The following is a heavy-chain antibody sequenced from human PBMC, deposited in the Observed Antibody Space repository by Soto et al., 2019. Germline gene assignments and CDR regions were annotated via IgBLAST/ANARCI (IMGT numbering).Heavy chain of an antibody. CDR2: VYYSGST. V-gene: IGHV4-59*11. D-gene: IGHD1-26*01. Sequence: SETLSLACTVSGGSISSHYWSWIRQPPGKGLEWIGYVYYSGSTNYNPSLKSRVTISVDKSKNQFSLKLKSVTAADTAVYYCAREGGSSNFAYWGQGTLVTVSS. J-gene: IGHJ4*02. CDR3: AREGGSSNFAY. CDR1: GGSISSHY.